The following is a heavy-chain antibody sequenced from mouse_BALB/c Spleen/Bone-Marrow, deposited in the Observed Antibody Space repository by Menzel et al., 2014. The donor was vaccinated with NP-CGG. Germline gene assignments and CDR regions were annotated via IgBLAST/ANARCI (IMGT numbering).Heavy chain of an antibody. V-gene: IGHV1S81*02. Sequence: VQLQQSGAELVKPGASVKLSCKASGYTFTSCWMHWVKQRPGQGLEWIGEINPSNGRTNYNEKFKSKATLTVDKSSSTAYMQLSSLTSEDSAVYYCARERYDYDWKDYWGQGTTLTVSS. D-gene: IGHD2-4*01. J-gene: IGHJ2*01. CDR1: GYTFTSCW. CDR2: INPSNGRT. CDR3: ARERYDYDWKDY.